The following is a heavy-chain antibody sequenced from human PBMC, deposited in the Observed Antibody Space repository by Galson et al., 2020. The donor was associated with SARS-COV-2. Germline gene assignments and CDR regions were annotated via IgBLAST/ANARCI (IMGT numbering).Heavy chain of an antibody. CDR2: IFYDGSDK. Sequence: GGSLRLSCAASRFTFSDHAMHWVRQAPGKGLEWVAQIFYDGSDKYYADSVKGRFTISRDSSKNTVYLQMNNLRVDDTAVYFCARDGQSSSGWAFDYWGQGTLVTVSS. V-gene: IGHV3-33*01. J-gene: IGHJ4*02. D-gene: IGHD6-19*01. CDR3: ARDGQSSSGWAFDY. CDR1: RFTFSDHA.